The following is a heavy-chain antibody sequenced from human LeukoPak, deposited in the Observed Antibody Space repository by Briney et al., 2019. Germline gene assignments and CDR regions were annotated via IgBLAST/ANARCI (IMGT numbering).Heavy chain of an antibody. CDR2: VNPNTGKA. CDR1: GNTFTRFD. CDR3: ARGKSPLLWFGELFH. Sequence: PGASVKVSCKASGNTFTRFDINWVRQAAGQGLEWMGWVNPNTGKAGYAQKFQGRVTMTRNTSISTAYMELSSLRSEDTAVYYCARGKSPLLWFGELFHWGQGTLVTVSS. V-gene: IGHV1-8*01. J-gene: IGHJ4*02. D-gene: IGHD3-10*01.